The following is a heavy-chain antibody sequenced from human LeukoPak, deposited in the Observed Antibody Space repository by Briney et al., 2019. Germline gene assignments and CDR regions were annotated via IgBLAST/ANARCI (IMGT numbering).Heavy chain of an antibody. CDR3: ARDPESRYYDTGMDV. Sequence: SETLSLTCAVYGGSFSTYYWSWIRQPPRKGLEWIGEINHSGSTNYNPSLKSRVTISINTSKNQFSLKLSSVTAADTAVYYCARDPESRYYDTGMDVWGQGTTVTVSS. CDR2: INHSGST. CDR1: GGSFSTYY. D-gene: IGHD3-22*01. J-gene: IGHJ6*02. V-gene: IGHV4-34*01.